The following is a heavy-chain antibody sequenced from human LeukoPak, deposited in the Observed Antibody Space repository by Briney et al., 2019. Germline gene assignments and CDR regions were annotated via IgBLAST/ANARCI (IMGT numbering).Heavy chain of an antibody. CDR2: IYYTGST. D-gene: IGHD2-15*01. J-gene: IGHJ4*02. Sequence: SETLSLTCTVSGDSISSSGYHWGWLRQPPGKGLEWIGSIYYTGSTNYNLSLKSRVTISIDRSKNQLSLKLTSVTAADTAVYYCARDLGKGGNSDYWGQGTLVTVSS. CDR1: GDSISSSGYH. CDR3: ARDLGKGGNSDY. V-gene: IGHV4-39*07.